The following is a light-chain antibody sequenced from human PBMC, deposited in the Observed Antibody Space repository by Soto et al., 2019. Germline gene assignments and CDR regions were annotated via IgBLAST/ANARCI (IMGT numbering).Light chain of an antibody. CDR2: GAS. V-gene: IGKV3-15*01. J-gene: IGKJ3*01. CDR3: QQYNNWPPAT. CDR1: QSVSSN. Sequence: EIAMTQSPATLSVSPGERATLSCRASQSVSSNLAWYQQKPGQAPRLLIYGASTRATGIPARCSGSGSGAEFTLTISSLQSEDFAVYYCQQYNNWPPATFGPGTKVDIK.